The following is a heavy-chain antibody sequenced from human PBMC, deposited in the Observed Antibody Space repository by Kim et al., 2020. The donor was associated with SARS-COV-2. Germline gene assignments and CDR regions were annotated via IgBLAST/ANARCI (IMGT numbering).Heavy chain of an antibody. CDR1: GGTFSSYA. Sequence: SVKVSCKASGGTFSSYAISWVRQAPGQGLEWMGGIIPIFGTANYAQKFQGRVTITADESTSTAYMELSSLRSEDTAVYYCASPSSSGPSGYYYGMDVWGQGTTVTVSS. CDR2: IIPIFGTA. D-gene: IGHD6-6*01. V-gene: IGHV1-69*13. CDR3: ASPSSSGPSGYYYGMDV. J-gene: IGHJ6*02.